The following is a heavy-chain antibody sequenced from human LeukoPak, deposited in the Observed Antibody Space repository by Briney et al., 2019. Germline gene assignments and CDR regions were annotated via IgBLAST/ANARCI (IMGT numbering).Heavy chain of an antibody. CDR1: GFTFNNYW. CDR3: ARQVSREGHFDY. J-gene: IGHJ4*02. V-gene: IGHV3-7*01. D-gene: IGHD1-26*01. CDR2: IKEDTSQK. Sequence: PGGSLRLSCAASGFTFNNYWMSWVRQGPGKGLEWVAHIKEDTSQKYYVSSVEGRFTISRDNARNSLYLQMNSLRGEDTAVYFCARQVSREGHFDYWGQGALVTVSS.